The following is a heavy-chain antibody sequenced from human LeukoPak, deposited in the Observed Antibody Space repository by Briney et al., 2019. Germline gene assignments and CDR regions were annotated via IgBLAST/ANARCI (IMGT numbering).Heavy chain of an antibody. J-gene: IGHJ5*02. CDR1: GFSLSSSGVG. CDR3: AHRLGYYDSSGYYSDGRFDP. V-gene: IGHV2-5*02. D-gene: IGHD3-22*01. CDR2: IYWDGDK. Sequence: SGPTLVKPTQTLTLTCTFSGFSLSSSGVGVGWIRQPPGKALEWLALIYWDGDKYYSPSLKTRLTITKDTSKNHVVLTMTNMGPVDTATYYCAHRLGYYDSSGYYSDGRFDPWGQGTLVTVSS.